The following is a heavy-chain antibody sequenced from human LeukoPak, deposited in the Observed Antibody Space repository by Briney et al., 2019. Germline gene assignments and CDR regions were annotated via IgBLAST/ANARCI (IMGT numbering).Heavy chain of an antibody. J-gene: IGHJ6*03. V-gene: IGHV1-69*05. CDR1: GGTFSSYA. Sequence: ASVKVSCKASGGTFSSYAISWVRQAPGQGLEWIGGIIPIFGTANYAQKFQGRVTTTTDESTSTAYMELSSLRSEDTAVYYCARSQDIVVVPAAIEPGHYYYYMDVWGKGTTVTVSS. CDR2: IIPIFGTA. D-gene: IGHD2-2*02. CDR3: ARSQDIVVVPAAIEPGHYYYYMDV.